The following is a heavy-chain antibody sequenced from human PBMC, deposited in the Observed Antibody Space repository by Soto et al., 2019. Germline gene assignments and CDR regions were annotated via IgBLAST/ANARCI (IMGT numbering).Heavy chain of an antibody. D-gene: IGHD3-3*01. J-gene: IGHJ6*02. V-gene: IGHV3-33*01. CDR2: IWYDGSKK. CDR1: GFTFSSFG. CDR3: ARDASYYSLWSGYYHSRKGMDV. Sequence: QVQVVESGGGVVQPGRSLRLSCAASGFTFSSFGMHWVRQAPGKGLEWVSLIWYDGSKKSYGDSVKGRFTISRDNSRDTVYLQMNSLRADDPAVYYCARDASYYSLWSGYYHSRKGMDVWGQGTTVTVSS.